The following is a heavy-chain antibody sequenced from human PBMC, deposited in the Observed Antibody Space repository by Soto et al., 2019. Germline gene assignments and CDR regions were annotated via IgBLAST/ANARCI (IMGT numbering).Heavy chain of an antibody. CDR1: GFTFTSSA. Sequence: QMQLVQSGPEVKKPGTSVKVSCKASGFTFTSSAVQWVRQARGQRLEWIGWIVVGSGNTNYAQKFQERVTITRDMSTSTAYMELSSLRSEDKAVYYCAASLSGSYSYYYYYYGMDVWGQGTTVTVSS. D-gene: IGHD1-26*01. CDR2: IVVGSGNT. J-gene: IGHJ6*02. CDR3: AASLSGSYSYYYYYYGMDV. V-gene: IGHV1-58*01.